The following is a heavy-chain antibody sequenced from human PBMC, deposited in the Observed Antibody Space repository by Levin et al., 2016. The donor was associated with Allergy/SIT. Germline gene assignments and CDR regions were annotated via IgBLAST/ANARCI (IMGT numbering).Heavy chain of an antibody. D-gene: IGHD5-18*01. V-gene: IGHV5-51*01. CDR3: ASGIQLWPDLNAFDI. J-gene: IGHJ3*02. Sequence: KVSCKGSGYSFTSYWIGWVRQMPGKGLEWMGIIYPGDSDTRYSPSFQGQVTISADKSISTAYLQWSSLKASDTAMYYCASGIQLWPDLNAFDIWGQGTMVTVSS. CDR2: IYPGDSDT. CDR1: GYSFTSYW.